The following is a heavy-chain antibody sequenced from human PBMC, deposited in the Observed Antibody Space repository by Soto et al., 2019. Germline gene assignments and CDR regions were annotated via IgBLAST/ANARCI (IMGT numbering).Heavy chain of an antibody. V-gene: IGHV4-39*01. CDR2: IYYSGST. D-gene: IGHD6-13*01. Sequence: QLQLQESGPGLVKPSETLSLTCTVSGGSISSSSYYWGWIRQPPGKGLEWIGSIYYSGSTYYNPSLKSRVTISVDTSKNQFSLKLSSVTAADTAVYYCARLSSSSWYSFDYWGQGTLVTVSS. CDR3: ARLSSSSWYSFDY. J-gene: IGHJ4*02. CDR1: GGSISSSSYY.